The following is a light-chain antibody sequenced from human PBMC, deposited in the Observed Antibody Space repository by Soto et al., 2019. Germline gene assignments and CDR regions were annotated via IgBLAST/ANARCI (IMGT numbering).Light chain of an antibody. Sequence: QSVLTQPPSASGTPGQRVTISCSGSSSNIGSNTVNWYQQLPGTAPKLLVYDNNKRPSGVPGRFSDSKSGTSAFLAISGLQSEDEADYYCASWDDRLNAVVFGGGTKVTVL. V-gene: IGLV1-44*01. CDR2: DNN. CDR1: SSNIGSNT. CDR3: ASWDDRLNAVV. J-gene: IGLJ2*01.